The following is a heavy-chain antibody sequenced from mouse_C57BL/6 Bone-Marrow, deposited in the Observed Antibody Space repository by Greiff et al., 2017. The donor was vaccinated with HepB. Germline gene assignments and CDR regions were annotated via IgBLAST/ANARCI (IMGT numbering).Heavy chain of an antibody. D-gene: IGHD1-1*01. CDR1: GFTFSSYA. J-gene: IGHJ2*01. V-gene: IGHV5-4*01. CDR3: AREREGHITTVVATDY. Sequence: EVKLVESGGGLVKPGGSLKLSCAASGFTFSSYAMSWVRQTPEKRLEWVATISDGGSYTYYPDNVKGRFTISRDNAKNNLYLQMSHLKSEDTAMYYCAREREGHITTVVATDYWGQGTTLTVSS. CDR2: ISDGGSYT.